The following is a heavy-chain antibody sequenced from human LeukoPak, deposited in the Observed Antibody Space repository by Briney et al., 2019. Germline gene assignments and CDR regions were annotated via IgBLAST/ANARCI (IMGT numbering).Heavy chain of an antibody. Sequence: GGSLRLSCAASGFSFSDYYMSWIRQAPGKGLEWVSYISTSVGNKYYADSVKGRFTISRDNAKNSLYLQMNSLRAEDTAVYYRARRSPSYYFDYWGQGTLVTVSS. CDR3: ARRSPSYYFDY. CDR1: GFSFSDYY. J-gene: IGHJ4*02. CDR2: ISTSVGNK. V-gene: IGHV3-11*04.